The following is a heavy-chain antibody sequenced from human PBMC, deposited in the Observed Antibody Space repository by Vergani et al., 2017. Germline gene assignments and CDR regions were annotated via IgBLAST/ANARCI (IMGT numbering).Heavy chain of an antibody. CDR1: GASITSGSFY. CDR3: ARSPYSGSYSVGHAFDI. CDR2: IHASGTK. V-gene: IGHV4-61*02. J-gene: IGHJ3*02. D-gene: IGHD1-26*01. Sequence: QVHLNEAGPGLVKPSQTLSLTCTVSGASITSGSFYWSWIRQPAGKGLEWIGRIHASGTKNYNPSLRSRVTLSVDTSKNQFSLKLSSVTAADTAVYYCARSPYSGSYSVGHAFDIWGQGTMVTVSS.